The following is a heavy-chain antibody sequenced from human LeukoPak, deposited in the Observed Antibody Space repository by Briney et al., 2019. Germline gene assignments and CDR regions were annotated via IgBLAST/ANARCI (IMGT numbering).Heavy chain of an antibody. Sequence: SETLSLTCTVSGGSISSYHWSWIRQPAGKGLEWIGRIYTSGSTNYNPSLKSRVTISVDTSKNQFSLKLSSVTAADTAVYYCVWGSYPRNYFDYWGQGTLVTVSS. CDR3: VWGSYPRNYFDY. J-gene: IGHJ4*02. D-gene: IGHD3-16*01. V-gene: IGHV4-4*07. CDR1: GGSISSYH. CDR2: IYTSGST.